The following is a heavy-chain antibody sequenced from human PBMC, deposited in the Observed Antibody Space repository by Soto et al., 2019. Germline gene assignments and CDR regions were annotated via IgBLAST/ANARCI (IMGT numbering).Heavy chain of an antibody. CDR3: ARDESSSMYYFAY. V-gene: IGHV3-23*01. J-gene: IGHJ4*02. CDR1: GFTFSSKS. D-gene: IGHD6-13*01. Sequence: EVQLLESGGGLVQPGGFLRLSCAASGFTFSSKSMSWVRQPPGKGLEWVSGISGSGGSTYYADSVKGRFTISRDNSKNTLFLQMNSLRVEDTAVYYCARDESSSMYYFAYWGQGTLLTVSS. CDR2: ISGSGGST.